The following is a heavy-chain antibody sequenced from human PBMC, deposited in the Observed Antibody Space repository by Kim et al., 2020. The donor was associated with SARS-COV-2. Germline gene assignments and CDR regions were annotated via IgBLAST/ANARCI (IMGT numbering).Heavy chain of an antibody. J-gene: IGHJ4*02. V-gene: IGHV3-21*01. Sequence: GGSLRLSCAASGFTFSSYSMNWVRQAPGKGLEWVSSISSSSSYIYYADSVKGRFTISRDNAKNSLYLQMNSLRAEDTAVYYCARDDPYDYAEAPLDYWGQGTLVTVSS. CDR1: GFTFSSYS. D-gene: IGHD3-16*01. CDR2: ISSSSSYI. CDR3: ARDDPYDYAEAPLDY.